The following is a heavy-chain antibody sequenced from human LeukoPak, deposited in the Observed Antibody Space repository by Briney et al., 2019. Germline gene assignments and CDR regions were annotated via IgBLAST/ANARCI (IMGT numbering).Heavy chain of an antibody. CDR1: GYTFTGYY. J-gene: IGHJ5*02. CDR2: INPNSRGT. D-gene: IGHD5-12*01. CDR3: ARDLVFAGGGYSGYDTPNWFDP. Sequence: ASVKVSCKASGYTFTGYYMHWVRQAPGQGLEWMGWINPNSRGTNYAQKFQGRVTMTRDTSISTAYMELSRLRSDDTAVYYCARDLVFAGGGYSGYDTPNWFDPWGQGTLVTVSS. V-gene: IGHV1-2*02.